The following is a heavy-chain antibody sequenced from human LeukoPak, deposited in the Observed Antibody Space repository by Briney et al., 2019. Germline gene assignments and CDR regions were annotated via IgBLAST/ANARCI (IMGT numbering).Heavy chain of an antibody. V-gene: IGHV1-2*02. CDR2: INPNSGGA. D-gene: IGHD1-26*01. CDR3: ARSLGVGATLDS. Sequence: GASVKVSCKASGYTFTGYYMHWVRQAPGQGLEWMGWINPNSGGANYAQKFQGRVTMTRDTSISTAYMELSRLRSDDTAVYYCARSLGVGATLDSWGQGTLVIVSS. J-gene: IGHJ4*02. CDR1: GYTFTGYY.